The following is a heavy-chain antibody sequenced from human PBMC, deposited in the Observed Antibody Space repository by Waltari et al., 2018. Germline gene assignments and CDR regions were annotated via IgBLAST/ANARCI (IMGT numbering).Heavy chain of an antibody. Sequence: LVESGGGLEQPGRSLRLSCVASGFNFYGYAMHWVRQVPGKGLEWVSAISGSGGSTYYADSVKGRFTISRDNSKNTLYLQMNSLRAEDTAVYYCAKTSGGDYYYYYYMDVWGKGTTVTVSS. CDR3: AKTSGGDYYYYYYMDV. J-gene: IGHJ6*03. V-gene: IGHV3-23*04. CDR1: GFNFYGYA. D-gene: IGHD3-10*01. CDR2: ISGSGGST.